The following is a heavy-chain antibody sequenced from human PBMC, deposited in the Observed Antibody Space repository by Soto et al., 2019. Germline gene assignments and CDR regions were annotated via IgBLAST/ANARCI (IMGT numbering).Heavy chain of an antibody. D-gene: IGHD2-21*01. Sequence: PGGSLRLSCAASGFTFSGSAMHWVRQASGKGLEWVGRIRNKADNYATAYTASVKGRFIISRDDSKNTAYLQMNSLQTEDTALYYCTRIAPSYNMDVWGQGTTVTVS. J-gene: IGHJ6*02. CDR2: IRNKADNYAT. CDR1: GFTFSGSA. CDR3: TRIAPSYNMDV. V-gene: IGHV3-73*01.